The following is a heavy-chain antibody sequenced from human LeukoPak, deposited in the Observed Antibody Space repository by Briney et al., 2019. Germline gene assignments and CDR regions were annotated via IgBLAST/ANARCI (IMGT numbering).Heavy chain of an antibody. CDR1: GFTVSSNY. V-gene: IGHV3-53*01. CDR2: IYSGGST. Sequence: PGGSLRLSCAASGFTVSSNYMSWVRQAPGKGLEWVSVIYSGGSTYYADPVKGRFTISRDNSKNTLYLQMNSLRAEDTAVYYCARLARDEYYDSSGYYPYFDYWAQGTLVTVSS. D-gene: IGHD3-22*01. J-gene: IGHJ4*02. CDR3: ARLARDEYYDSSGYYPYFDY.